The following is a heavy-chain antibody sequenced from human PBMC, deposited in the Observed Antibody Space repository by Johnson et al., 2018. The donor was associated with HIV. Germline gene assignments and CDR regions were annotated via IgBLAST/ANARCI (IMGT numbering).Heavy chain of an antibody. CDR3: ARDDTLGYCSGGSCPGAFDI. Sequence: VQLLESVGGLVQPGGSLRLSCAASGFTFSSYWMSWVRQAPGKGLEWVANIKQDGSEKYYVDSVKGRFTISRDNAKNSLYLQMNSLRAKDTAVYYCARDDTLGYCSGGSCPGAFDIWGQGTMVTVSS. CDR1: GFTFSSYW. CDR2: IKQDGSEK. V-gene: IGHV3-7*01. D-gene: IGHD2-15*01. J-gene: IGHJ3*02.